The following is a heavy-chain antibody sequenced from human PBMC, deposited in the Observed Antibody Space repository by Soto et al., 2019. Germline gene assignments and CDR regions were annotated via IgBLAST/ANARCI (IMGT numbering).Heavy chain of an antibody. V-gene: IGHV1-3*04. D-gene: IGHD6-6*01. CDR3: ARDRQLNNWFDP. CDR2: INIGNGDT. J-gene: IGHJ5*02. Sequence: SCKASGYIFTRYAIHWVRQAPGQSLEWLGWINIGNGDTKYSENFEGRVTITRDISATTAYMELSSLRSEDTALYYCARDRQLNNWFDPWGQGNLVTVSS. CDR1: GYIFTRYA.